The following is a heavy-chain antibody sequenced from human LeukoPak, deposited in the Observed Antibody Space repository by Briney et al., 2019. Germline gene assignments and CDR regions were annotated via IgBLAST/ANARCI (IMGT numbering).Heavy chain of an antibody. CDR1: GFTFSSYG. Sequence: GALRLSCAASGFTFSSYGMHWVRQAPGKGLEWVAVIWYDGSNKYYADSVKGRFTISRDNSKNTLYLQMNSLRAEDTAIYYCASYRVSHGMDVWGQGTTVTVSS. CDR2: IWYDGSNK. J-gene: IGHJ6*02. D-gene: IGHD1-26*01. CDR3: ASYRVSHGMDV. V-gene: IGHV3-33*01.